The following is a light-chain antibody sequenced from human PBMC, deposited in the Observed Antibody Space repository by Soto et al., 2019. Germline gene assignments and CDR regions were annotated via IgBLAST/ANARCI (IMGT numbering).Light chain of an antibody. CDR3: QQYGSSPGLLT. CDR2: GAS. V-gene: IGKV3-20*01. J-gene: IGKJ3*01. Sequence: EIVLTQSPGSLSLSPGERATLPCRASQSVSNNYLAWYQQKPGQAPRLLIYGASSRATGIPERFSGSGTGTDFTLTISRLEPEDFAVYYCQQYGSSPGLLTFGPGTKVDIK. CDR1: QSVSNNY.